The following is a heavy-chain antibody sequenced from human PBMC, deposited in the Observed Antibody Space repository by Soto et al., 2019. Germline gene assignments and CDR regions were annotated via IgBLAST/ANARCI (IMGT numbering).Heavy chain of an antibody. D-gene: IGHD3-3*01. CDR3: ARVGSGRFLEWLLGDYGMDV. J-gene: IGHJ6*02. CDR2: INPNSGGT. CDR1: GYTFTGYY. V-gene: IGHV1-2*04. Sequence: GSVKVSCKASGYTFTGYYMHWVRQAPGLGLEWMGWINPNSGGTNYAQKFQGWVTMTRDTSISTAYMELSRLKSNDTAVYYCARVGSGRFLEWLLGDYGMDVWGQGTTVTVSS.